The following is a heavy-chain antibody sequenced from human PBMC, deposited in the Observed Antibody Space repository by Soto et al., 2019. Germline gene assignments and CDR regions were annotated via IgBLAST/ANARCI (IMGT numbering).Heavy chain of an antibody. D-gene: IGHD5-18*01. CDR2: INAGNGNT. CDR1: GYTFTSYA. J-gene: IGHJ4*02. V-gene: IGHV1-3*01. CDR3: ARDPGYSYGYN. Sequence: GASVKVSCKASGYTFTSYAIHWVRQAPGQRLEWMGWINAGNGNTKYSRKFQGRVTITRDTSASTAYMELSSLRSEDTAVYYCARDPGYSYGYNWGQGTLVTVSS.